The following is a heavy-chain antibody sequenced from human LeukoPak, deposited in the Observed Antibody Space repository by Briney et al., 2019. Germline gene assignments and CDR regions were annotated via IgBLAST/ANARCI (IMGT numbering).Heavy chain of an antibody. Sequence: PSETLSLTCTVSGGSISSYYWSWIRQPPGKGLEWIGYIYYSGSTNYNPSLKSRVTISVDTSKNQFSLKLSSVTAADTAVYYCAAVDTAMVLDAFDIWGQGTMVTVSS. D-gene: IGHD5-18*01. CDR1: GGSISSYY. J-gene: IGHJ3*02. CDR2: IYYSGST. CDR3: AAVDTAMVLDAFDI. V-gene: IGHV4-59*08.